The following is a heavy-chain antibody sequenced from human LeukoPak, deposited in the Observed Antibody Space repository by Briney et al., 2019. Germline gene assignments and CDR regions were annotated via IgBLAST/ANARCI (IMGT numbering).Heavy chain of an antibody. Sequence: PGGSLRLSCAASGFTFSTYNMNWVRQAPGKGLEWVSYISSGSSTIYYADSVKGRFTISRDNAKNSLYLQMNSLRAEDTAVYYCARARKDGYNRNFDYWGQGTLVTVSS. D-gene: IGHD5-24*01. V-gene: IGHV3-48*01. J-gene: IGHJ4*02. CDR3: ARARKDGYNRNFDY. CDR2: ISSGSSTI. CDR1: GFTFSTYN.